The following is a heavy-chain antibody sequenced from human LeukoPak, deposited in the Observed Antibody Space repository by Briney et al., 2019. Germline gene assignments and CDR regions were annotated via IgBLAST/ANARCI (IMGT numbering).Heavy chain of an antibody. CDR1: GGSISSYY. Sequence: PSETLSLTCTVSGGSISSYYWSWIRQPPGKGLEWIGYIYYSGSTNYNPSLKSRVTISVDTSKNQFSLKLSSVTAADTAVYFCARDQESSSYYRFFDYWGQGTLVTVSS. J-gene: IGHJ4*02. D-gene: IGHD3-22*01. CDR2: IYYSGST. V-gene: IGHV4-59*12. CDR3: ARDQESSSYYRFFDY.